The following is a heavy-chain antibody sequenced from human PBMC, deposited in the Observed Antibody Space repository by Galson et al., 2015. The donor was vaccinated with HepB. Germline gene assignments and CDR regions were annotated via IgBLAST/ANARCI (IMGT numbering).Heavy chain of an antibody. Sequence: SLRLSCAASGFISSMYWMNWVRQAPGKGLEWVSSVNSDSTYIYYADSVRGRFTISRDNAKNSLYIQMNSLRVEDTAIYYCARDPPLGAPFDYWGQGTLVTVSS. D-gene: IGHD7-27*01. CDR3: ARDPPLGAPFDY. CDR1: GFISSMYW. CDR2: VNSDSTYI. J-gene: IGHJ4*02. V-gene: IGHV3-21*01.